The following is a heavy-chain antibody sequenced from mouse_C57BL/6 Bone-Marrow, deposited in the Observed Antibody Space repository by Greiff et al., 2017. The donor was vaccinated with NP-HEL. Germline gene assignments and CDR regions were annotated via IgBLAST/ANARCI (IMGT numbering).Heavy chain of an antibody. J-gene: IGHJ2*01. V-gene: IGHV1-19*01. D-gene: IGHD1-1*01. CDR2: INPYNGGT. CDR3: ARYYYGPFDY. CDR1: GYTFTDYY. Sequence: VQLQQSGPVLVKPGASVKMSCKASGYTFTDYYMNWVKQSHGKSLEWLGVINPYNGGTSYNQKFKGKATLTVDKSSSTAYMELNSLTSEDSAVYYCARYYYGPFDYWGQGTTLTVSS.